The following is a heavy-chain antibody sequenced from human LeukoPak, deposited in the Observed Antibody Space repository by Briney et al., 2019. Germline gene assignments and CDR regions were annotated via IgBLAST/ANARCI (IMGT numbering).Heavy chain of an antibody. CDR3: ARAENWFDP. Sequence: SETLSLTCTVSGGSISSYYWSWIRQPPGKGLEWIGYNYYRGSTNYNPTLKSRVTISVDTSKNQFSLELSSVSAADTAVYYCARAENWFDPWGQGTLVTVSS. J-gene: IGHJ5*02. V-gene: IGHV4-59*01. CDR1: GGSISSYY. CDR2: NYYRGST.